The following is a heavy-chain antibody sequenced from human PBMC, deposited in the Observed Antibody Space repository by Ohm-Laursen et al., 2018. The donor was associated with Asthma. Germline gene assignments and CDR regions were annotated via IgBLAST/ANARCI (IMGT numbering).Heavy chain of an antibody. J-gene: IGHJ2*01. Sequence: PGTLSLTCAVYGGSFSGYYWSWIRQPPGKGLEWIGEINHIGSTNYNPSLKTRVTISVDTSKNQFSLRLSSVTAADTAVYYCAKGPDDYGDYLDWYFDVWGRGTLVTVSS. CDR1: GGSFSGYY. CDR2: INHIGST. CDR3: AKGPDDYGDYLDWYFDV. V-gene: IGHV4-34*01. D-gene: IGHD4-17*01.